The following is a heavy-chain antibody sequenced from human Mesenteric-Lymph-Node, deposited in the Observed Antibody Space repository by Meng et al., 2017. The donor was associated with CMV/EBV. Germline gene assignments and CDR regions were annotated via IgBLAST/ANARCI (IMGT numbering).Heavy chain of an antibody. CDR3: ARDSSSWSS. CDR1: GDTFTGYY. V-gene: IGHV1-46*01. CDR2: INPSGGTT. D-gene: IGHD6-13*01. Sequence: ASVKVSCKASGDTFTGYYVHWVRQAPGQGLEWMGIINPSGGTTTYAQKFQGRVTMTRDTSTSTVYMELSNLRSEDTAVYYCARDSSSWSSWGQGTLVTVSS. J-gene: IGHJ5*02.